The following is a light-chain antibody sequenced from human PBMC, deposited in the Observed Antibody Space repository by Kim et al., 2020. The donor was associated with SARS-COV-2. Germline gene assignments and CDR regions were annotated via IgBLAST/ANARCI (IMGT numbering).Light chain of an antibody. CDR1: QSVSNN. Sequence: EIVMTQSPATLSVSPGERATLSCRASQSVSNNLAWYQLKPGQAPRLLIYGASTRATGTPARFSGSESGTDFTLTVSSLQSEDFAVYYCHQYNDWPPGDTFGQGTKLEI. J-gene: IGKJ2*01. V-gene: IGKV3-15*01. CDR2: GAS. CDR3: HQYNDWPPGDT.